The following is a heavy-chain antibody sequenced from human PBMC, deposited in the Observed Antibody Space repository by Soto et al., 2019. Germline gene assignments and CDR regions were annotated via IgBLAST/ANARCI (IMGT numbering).Heavy chain of an antibody. CDR2: IKSDGSDT. CDR3: VRVAYGDLGG. Sequence: EVQLVESGGGLLQPWGSLRLSCAASGFTFSSYWMHWVRQAPGKGLVWVSRIKSDGSDTSYADSVKGRFTISRDNAKNTLYLQMSSLRAEDTAVYYCVRVAYGDLGGWGQGTLVTVSS. D-gene: IGHD4-17*01. J-gene: IGHJ4*02. V-gene: IGHV3-74*01. CDR1: GFTFSSYW.